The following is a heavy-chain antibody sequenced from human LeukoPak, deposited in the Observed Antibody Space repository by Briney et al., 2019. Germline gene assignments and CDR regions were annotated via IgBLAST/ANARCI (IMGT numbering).Heavy chain of an antibody. Sequence: ASETLSLTCTVSGGSISSSYWSWIRQPPGKGLEWIGSIYYRGNTYYGPSLKSRVTISVDTSKNQFSLKLGSVTAADTAVYYCARQTTAYGSGWHFDNWGQGTLVTVSS. CDR2: IYYRGNT. V-gene: IGHV4-39*01. CDR3: ARQTTAYGSGWHFDN. D-gene: IGHD6-19*01. CDR1: GGSISSSY. J-gene: IGHJ4*02.